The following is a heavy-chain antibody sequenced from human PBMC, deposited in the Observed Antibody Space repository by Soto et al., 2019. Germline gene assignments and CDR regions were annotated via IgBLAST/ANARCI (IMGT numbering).Heavy chain of an antibody. J-gene: IGHJ6*03. V-gene: IGHV5-51*01. CDR3: ARGSGYDWSGYYYYMDV. CDR2: IYPGDSDT. CDR1: GYSFTSYW. D-gene: IGHD5-12*01. Sequence: GESLKISCKGSGYSFTSYWIGWVRQMPGKGLEWMGIIYPGDSDTRYSPSFQGQVTISADKSISTAYLQWSSLKASDTVIYYCARGSGYDWSGYYYYMDVWGKGTTVTVSS.